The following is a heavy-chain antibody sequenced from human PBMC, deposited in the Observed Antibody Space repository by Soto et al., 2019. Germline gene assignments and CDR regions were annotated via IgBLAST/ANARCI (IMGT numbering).Heavy chain of an antibody. Sequence: GESLKISCKGSGYSFTSYWIGWVRQMPGKGLEWMGIIYPGDSDTRYSPSFQGQVTISADKSISTAYLQWSSLKASDTAMYYCARRSVDIAYYYGMDVWGQGTTVTVSS. CDR1: GYSFTSYW. CDR2: IYPGDSDT. J-gene: IGHJ6*02. D-gene: IGHD5-12*01. CDR3: ARRSVDIAYYYGMDV. V-gene: IGHV5-51*01.